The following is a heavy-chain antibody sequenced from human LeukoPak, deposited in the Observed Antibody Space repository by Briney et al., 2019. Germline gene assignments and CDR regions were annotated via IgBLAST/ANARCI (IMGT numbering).Heavy chain of an antibody. V-gene: IGHV3-23*01. CDR3: AKDPRGDVYDFWSGHFDY. Sequence: GGSLRPSCAASGFTFSSYAMSWVRQAPGKGLEWVSAISGSGGSTYYADSVKGRFTISRDNSKNTLYLQMNSLRAEDTAVYYCAKDPRGDVYDFWSGHFDYWGQGTLVTVSS. CDR2: ISGSGGST. CDR1: GFTFSSYA. D-gene: IGHD3-3*01. J-gene: IGHJ4*02.